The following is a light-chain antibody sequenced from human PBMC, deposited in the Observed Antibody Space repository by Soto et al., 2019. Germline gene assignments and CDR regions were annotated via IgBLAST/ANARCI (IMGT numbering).Light chain of an antibody. J-gene: IGLJ2*01. CDR2: SNS. CDR1: SSNIATKP. CDR3: AAWDDSLTGVL. Sequence: QSVLTQPPSASETPGQRVTISCSGSSSNIATKPVNWYQHLPGAAPRLLIYSNSQRPSGVPDRFSGSKSGTSAFLTISGLQSEDEADYYCAAWDDSLTGVLFGGGTKLTVL. V-gene: IGLV1-44*01.